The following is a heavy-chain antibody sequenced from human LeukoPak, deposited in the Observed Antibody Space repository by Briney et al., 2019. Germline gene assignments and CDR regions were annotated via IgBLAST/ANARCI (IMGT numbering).Heavy chain of an antibody. CDR2: IYYSGST. J-gene: IGHJ4*02. CDR1: GSSISSSSYY. CDR3: ARPEVSGYSYGYSWYY. Sequence: PSETLSLTCTVSGSSISSSSYYWGWIRQPPGKGLEWIGSIYYSGSTYYNPSLKSRVTISVDTSKNQFSLKLSSVTAADTAVYYCARPEVSGYSYGYSWYYWGQGTLVTVSS. V-gene: IGHV4-39*01. D-gene: IGHD5-18*01.